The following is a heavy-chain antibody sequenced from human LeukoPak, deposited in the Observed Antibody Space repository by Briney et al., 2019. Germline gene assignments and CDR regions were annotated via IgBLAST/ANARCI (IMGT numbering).Heavy chain of an antibody. D-gene: IGHD3-3*01. CDR3: ARGGTYYDFWSGTYYFDY. Sequence: SQTLSLTCTVSGGSISSGSYYWSWIRQPAGKGLEWIGRIYTSGSTYYNPSLKSRVTISVDTSKNQFSLKLSSVTAADTAVYYCARGGTYYDFWSGTYYFDYWGQGTLVTVSS. V-gene: IGHV4-61*02. CDR1: GGSISSGSYY. J-gene: IGHJ4*02. CDR2: IYTSGST.